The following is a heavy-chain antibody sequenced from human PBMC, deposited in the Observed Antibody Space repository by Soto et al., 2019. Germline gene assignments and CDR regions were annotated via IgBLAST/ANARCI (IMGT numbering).Heavy chain of an antibody. CDR3: AKARYCSGGSCYDYFDY. D-gene: IGHD2-15*01. CDR2: ISGSGGST. Sequence: EVQLLESGGGLVQPGGSLRLSCAATGFTFSSYAMSWVRQAPGKGLEWVSAISGSGGSTYYADSVKDRFTISRDNSKNTLYLQINSLRAEDTAVYYCAKARYCSGGSCYDYFDYWGQGTLVTVSS. V-gene: IGHV3-23*01. CDR1: GFTFSSYA. J-gene: IGHJ4*02.